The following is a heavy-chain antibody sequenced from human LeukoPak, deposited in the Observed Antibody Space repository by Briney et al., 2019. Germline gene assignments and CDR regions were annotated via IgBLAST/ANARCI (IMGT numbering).Heavy chain of an antibody. CDR1: GGSISSSSYY. V-gene: IGHV4-39*07. D-gene: IGHD3-9*01. CDR2: IYYSGST. Sequence: SEILSLTCTVSGGSISSSSYYWGWIRQPPGKGLEWIGSIYYSGSTYYNPSLKSRVTISVDTSKNQFSLKLSSVTAADTAVYYCARVNGGLRYFDWFDPWGQGTLVTVSS. CDR3: ARVNGGLRYFDWFDP. J-gene: IGHJ5*02.